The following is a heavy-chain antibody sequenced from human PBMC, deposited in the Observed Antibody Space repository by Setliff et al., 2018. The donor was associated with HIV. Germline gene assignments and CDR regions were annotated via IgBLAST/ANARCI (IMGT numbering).Heavy chain of an antibody. J-gene: IGHJ4*01. CDR1: GGSFSGHY. CDR2: ISHSGST. Sequence: PSETLSLTCAVYGGSFSGHYWSWIRQTPGKGLEWIGDISHSGSTNYSPSLKSRVTISVDTSKNQFSLRLTSVTAADTAVYFCARGSRSPLVNKFRVTPAFDYWGQGTLVTVS. V-gene: IGHV4-34*01. CDR3: ARGSRSPLVNKFRVTPAFDY. D-gene: IGHD2-21*02.